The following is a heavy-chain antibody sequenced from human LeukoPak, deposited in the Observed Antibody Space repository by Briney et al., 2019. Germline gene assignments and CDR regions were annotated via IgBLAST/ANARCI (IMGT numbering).Heavy chain of an antibody. CDR1: GGSISSSSYY. J-gene: IGHJ6*03. CDR3: ARGRHDITMIVVVMTSVSYYLDV. CDR2: INPSGST. V-gene: IGHV4-39*07. Sequence: SETLSLTCTVSGGSISSSSYYWGWIRQSPGQGLEWIGDINPSGSTYYNPSLKSRLTISVDTSKNQFSLKLRSVTAADTAVYYCARGRHDITMIVVVMTSVSYYLDVWGKGTTVTVS. D-gene: IGHD3-22*01.